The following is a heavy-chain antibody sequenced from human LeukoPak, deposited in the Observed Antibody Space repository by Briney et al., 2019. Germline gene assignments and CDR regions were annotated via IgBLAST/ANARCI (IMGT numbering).Heavy chain of an antibody. J-gene: IGHJ4*02. Sequence: GSLRLSCAASGFTFSNYAMTWVRQAPGKGLEWVSTIVGSGATTYYADSVKGRFTISRDNSKNTLYLQMNSLRAEDTAVYYCAKGYYDSSGYYSGDWGQGTLVTVSS. CDR2: IVGSGATT. D-gene: IGHD3-22*01. V-gene: IGHV3-23*01. CDR3: AKGYYDSSGYYSGD. CDR1: GFTFSNYA.